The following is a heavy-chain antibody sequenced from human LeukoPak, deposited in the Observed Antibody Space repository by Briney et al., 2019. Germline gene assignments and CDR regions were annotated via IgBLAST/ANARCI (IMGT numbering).Heavy chain of an antibody. CDR2: ISAYNGNT. Sequence: ASVKVSCKASGYTFTSYGISWVRQAPGQGLEWMGWISAYNGNTNYAQKLQGRVTMTEDTSTDTAYMELSSLRSEDTAVYYCATVRLYDSSGYYYDYWGQGTLVTVSS. CDR3: ATVRLYDSSGYYYDY. D-gene: IGHD3-22*01. J-gene: IGHJ4*02. V-gene: IGHV1-18*01. CDR1: GYTFTSYG.